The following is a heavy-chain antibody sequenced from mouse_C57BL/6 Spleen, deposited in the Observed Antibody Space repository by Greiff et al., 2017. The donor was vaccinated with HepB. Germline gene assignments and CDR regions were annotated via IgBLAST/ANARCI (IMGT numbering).Heavy chain of an antibody. Sequence: DVHLVESGGGLVQPGGSLKLSCAASGFTFSDYYMYWVRQTPEKRLEWVAYISNGGGSTYYPDTVKGRFTISRDNAKNTLYLQMSRLKSEDTAMYYCARSDGYTSWYFDVWGTGTTVTVSS. D-gene: IGHD2-3*01. J-gene: IGHJ1*03. V-gene: IGHV5-12*01. CDR2: ISNGGGST. CDR3: ARSDGYTSWYFDV. CDR1: GFTFSDYY.